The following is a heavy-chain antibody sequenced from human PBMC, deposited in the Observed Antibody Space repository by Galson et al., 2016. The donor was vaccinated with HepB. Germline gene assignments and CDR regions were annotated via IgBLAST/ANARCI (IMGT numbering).Heavy chain of an antibody. CDR1: EYTFSNYD. V-gene: IGHV1-8*01. D-gene: IGHD2-15*01. J-gene: IGHJ6*02. Sequence: SVKVSCKASEYTFSNYDINWVRQATGQGPEYMGWINHRSGNTGYAQKFQDRVTMTRNTAITTAYIELSSLTSEETAVYYCARETRGGTMSKVMDVWGQGTTVTVS. CDR2: INHRSGNT. CDR3: ARETRGGTMSKVMDV.